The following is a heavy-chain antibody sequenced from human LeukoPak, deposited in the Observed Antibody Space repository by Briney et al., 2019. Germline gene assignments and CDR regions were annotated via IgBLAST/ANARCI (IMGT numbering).Heavy chain of an antibody. CDR1: GFTFSSYW. D-gene: IGHD2/OR15-2a*01. V-gene: IGHV3-7*01. CDR3: AKDSTAVFSSIDY. CDR2: IKQDGSEK. Sequence: GGSLRLSCAASGFTFSSYWMSWVRQAPGKGLEWVANIKQDGSEKYYVDSVKGRFTISRDNSKNTLYLQMNSLRPDDTALYYCAKDSTAVFSSIDYWGQGTVVTVSS. J-gene: IGHJ4*02.